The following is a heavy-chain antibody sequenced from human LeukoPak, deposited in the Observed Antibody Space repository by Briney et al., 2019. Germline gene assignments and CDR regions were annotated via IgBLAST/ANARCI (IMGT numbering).Heavy chain of an antibody. CDR3: AREGYNADGWFDP. CDR1: GGTFSSYA. CDR2: IIPILGIA. D-gene: IGHD5-18*01. J-gene: IGHJ5*02. V-gene: IGHV1-69*04. Sequence: SVKVSCKASGGTFSSYAISWVRQAPGQGLEWMGRIIPILGIANYAQKFQGRVTITADKSTSTAYMELSSLRSEDTAVYYCAREGYNADGWFDPWGQGTLVTVSS.